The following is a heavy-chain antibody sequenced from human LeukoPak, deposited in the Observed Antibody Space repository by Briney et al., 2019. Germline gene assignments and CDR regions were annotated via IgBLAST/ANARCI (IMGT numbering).Heavy chain of an antibody. CDR3: ARFPDSGNHLPFGH. CDR1: GFTFSSYW. CDR2: MKSDGTST. V-gene: IGHV3-74*01. D-gene: IGHD1-26*01. J-gene: IGHJ4*02. Sequence: GGPLRLSCAASGFTFSSYWMHWVRQAPGKGLVWVSRMKSDGTSTDYADSVKGRFTISRDNAKNTLYLQMNSLRAEDTAVYYCARFPDSGNHLPFGHWGQGTLVTVSS.